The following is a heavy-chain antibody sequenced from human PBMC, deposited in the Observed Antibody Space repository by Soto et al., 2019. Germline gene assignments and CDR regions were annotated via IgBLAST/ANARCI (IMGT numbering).Heavy chain of an antibody. J-gene: IGHJ4*02. Sequence: SMNWVRQDPGKGLEWVSSISSSSSYIYYADSVKGRFTISRDNAKNSLYLQMNSLRAEDTAVYYCARDQPGYSYGYGLGYWGQGTLVTVSS. V-gene: IGHV3-21*01. D-gene: IGHD5-18*01. CDR1: S. CDR2: ISSSSSYI. CDR3: ARDQPGYSYGYGLGY.